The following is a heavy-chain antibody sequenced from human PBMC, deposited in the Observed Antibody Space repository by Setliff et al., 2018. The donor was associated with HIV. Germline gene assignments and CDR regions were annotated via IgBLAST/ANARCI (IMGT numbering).Heavy chain of an antibody. Sequence: GASVKVSCKASGYTFTSYGISWVRQAPGQGLEWMGWISAYNGNTNYAQKFQGRVTMTRDTSTSTVYMELSSLRSEDTAVYYCNSRLGESSPVDHWGQGTLVTVSS. V-gene: IGHV1-18*01. CDR3: NSRLGESSPVDH. CDR1: GYTFTSYG. J-gene: IGHJ4*02. D-gene: IGHD3-16*02. CDR2: ISAYNGNT.